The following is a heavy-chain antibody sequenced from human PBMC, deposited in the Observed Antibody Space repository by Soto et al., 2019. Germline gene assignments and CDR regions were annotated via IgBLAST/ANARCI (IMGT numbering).Heavy chain of an antibody. J-gene: IGHJ4*02. D-gene: IGHD2-15*01. CDR3: ARDRSGGSPVYFDY. V-gene: IGHV1-69*13. CDR2: IIPIFGTA. Sequence: AASVKVSCKASGGTFSSYAISWVRQAPGQGLEWMGGIIPIFGTANYAQKFQGRVTITADESTSTAYMELSSLRSEDTAVYYCARDRSGGSPVYFDYWGQGTLVTVSS. CDR1: GGTFSSYA.